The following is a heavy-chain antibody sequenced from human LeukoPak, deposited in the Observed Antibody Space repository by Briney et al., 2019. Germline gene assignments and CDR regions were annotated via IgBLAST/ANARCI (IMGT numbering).Heavy chain of an antibody. D-gene: IGHD2-8*01. CDR1: GFTFDDYA. Sequence: GGSLRLSCAASGFTFDDYAMLWVRQAPGKGLEWVSLISWDGGSTYYADSVKGRFTISRDNSKNSLYLQTNSLRAGDTALYYCAKERWELMEGNYMDVWGKGTTVTVSS. CDR3: AKERWELMEGNYMDV. CDR2: ISWDGGST. V-gene: IGHV3-43D*03. J-gene: IGHJ6*03.